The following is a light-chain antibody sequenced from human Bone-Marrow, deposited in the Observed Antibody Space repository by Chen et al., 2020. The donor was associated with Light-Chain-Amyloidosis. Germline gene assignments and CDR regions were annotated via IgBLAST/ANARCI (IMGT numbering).Light chain of an antibody. J-gene: IGLJ2*01. CDR2: RVT. CDR1: DLPTKY. V-gene: IGLV3-25*03. Sequence: SYELTQPPSVSVSPGQTARITCSGDDLPTKYAYWYQQKPGQAPVLVIHRVTERLSGISERFSGSSSGTTATLTISGVQAEDEADYHCQSADSSGTYEVIFGGGTKLTVL. CDR3: QSADSSGTYEVI.